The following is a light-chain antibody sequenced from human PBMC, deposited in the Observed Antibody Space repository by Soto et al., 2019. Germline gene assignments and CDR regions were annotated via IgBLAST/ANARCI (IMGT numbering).Light chain of an antibody. Sequence: QSVVTQPSSASGSPGQSVTISCTGTSSDIGAYNYVSWYQQHPGKAPKVLIYEVSERPSGVPDRFSGSKSGNTASLTVSGLQAEDEADYYCSSYTGTNNPVVFGGGTKLTVL. V-gene: IGLV2-8*01. CDR3: SSYTGTNNPVV. CDR2: EVS. J-gene: IGLJ2*01. CDR1: SSDIGAYNY.